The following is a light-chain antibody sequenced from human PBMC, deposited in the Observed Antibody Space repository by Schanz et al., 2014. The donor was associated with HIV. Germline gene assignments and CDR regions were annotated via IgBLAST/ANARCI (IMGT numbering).Light chain of an antibody. Sequence: DIQMTQSPSSLSASVGDRVTITCRASQSISNYLNWYQQKPGKPPNLLIYATSSLQSGVPSRFSGSGSGTDFTLTISSLQSEDFAVYYCQQYNNWPMYTFGQGTKLEIK. V-gene: IGKV1-39*01. CDR2: ATS. CDR1: QSISNY. CDR3: QQYNNWPMYT. J-gene: IGKJ2*01.